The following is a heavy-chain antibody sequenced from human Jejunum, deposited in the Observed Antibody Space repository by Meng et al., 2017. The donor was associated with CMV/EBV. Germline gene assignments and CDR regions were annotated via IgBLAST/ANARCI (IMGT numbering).Heavy chain of an antibody. V-gene: IGHV4-59*12. J-gene: IGHJ6*02. CDR3: AGDRYYDNSGRRASYYNGMDV. D-gene: IGHD3-22*01. Sequence: YYWSWIRQPPGKGLEWIGYISYSGSTNYNPSLRSRVTISVETSKNQFSLKLNSVTPEDTAVYYCAGDRYYDNSGRRASYYNGMDVWGQGTTVTVSS. CDR1: YY. CDR2: ISYSGST.